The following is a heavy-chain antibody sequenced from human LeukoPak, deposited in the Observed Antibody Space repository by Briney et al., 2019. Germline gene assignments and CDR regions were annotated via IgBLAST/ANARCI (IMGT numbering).Heavy chain of an antibody. CDR3: ARGGVNTMVRGVIRYYYMDV. CDR2: IYRGGST. J-gene: IGHJ6*03. Sequence: GGSLRLSCAASGFTFSSYGMRWVRQAPGKGLEWVSVIYRGGSTYYADSVKGRFTISRDNSKNTLYLQMNSLRAEDTAVYYCARGGVNTMVRGVIRYYYMDVWGKGTTVTISS. CDR1: GFTFSSYG. D-gene: IGHD3-10*01. V-gene: IGHV3-53*01.